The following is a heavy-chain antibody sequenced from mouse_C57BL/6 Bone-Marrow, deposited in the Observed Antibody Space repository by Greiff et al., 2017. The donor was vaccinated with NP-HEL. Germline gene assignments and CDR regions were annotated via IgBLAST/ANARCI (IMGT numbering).Heavy chain of an antibody. CDR3: ARAYDGYYPHYAMDY. D-gene: IGHD2-3*01. J-gene: IGHJ4*01. CDR1: GFTSSDYG. Sequence: EVKLVESGGGLVKPGGSLKLSCAASGFTSSDYGMHWVRQAPEKGLEWVAYISSGSSTIYYADTVKGRFTISRDNAKNTLFLQMTSLRSEDTAMYYCARAYDGYYPHYAMDYWGQGTSVTVSS. CDR2: ISSGSSTI. V-gene: IGHV5-17*01.